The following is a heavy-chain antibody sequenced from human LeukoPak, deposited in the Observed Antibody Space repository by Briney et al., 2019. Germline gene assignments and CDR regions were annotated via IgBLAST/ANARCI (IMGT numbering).Heavy chain of an antibody. CDR3: ARSLLMIVVGGYFDY. D-gene: IGHD3-22*01. CDR1: GGSFSGYY. J-gene: IGHJ4*02. CDR2: IYHSGST. Sequence: PSEILSLTCAVYGGSFSGYYWSWIRQPPGKGLEWIGEIYHSGSTNYNPSLKSRVTISVDKSKNQFSLKLSSVTAADTAVYYCARSLLMIVVGGYFDYWGQGALVTVSS. V-gene: IGHV4-34*01.